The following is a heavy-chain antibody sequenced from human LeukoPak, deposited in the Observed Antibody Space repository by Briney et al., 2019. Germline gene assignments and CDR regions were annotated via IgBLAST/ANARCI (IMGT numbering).Heavy chain of an antibody. CDR3: ARDLTYCGGDCYSGEDY. D-gene: IGHD2-21*02. V-gene: IGHV3-21*01. J-gene: IGHJ4*02. Sequence: GGSLRLSCAASGFTFSSYSMNWVRQAPGKGLEWVSSISSSSSYIYYADSVKGRFTISRDNAKNSLYLQMNSLRAEDTAVYYCARDLTYCGGDCYSGEDYWGQGTLVTVSS. CDR2: ISSSSSYI. CDR1: GFTFSSYS.